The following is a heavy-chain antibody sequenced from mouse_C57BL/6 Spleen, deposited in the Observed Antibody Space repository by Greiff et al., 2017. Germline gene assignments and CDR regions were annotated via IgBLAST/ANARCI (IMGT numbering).Heavy chain of an antibody. V-gene: IGHV1-22*01. CDR1: GYTFTDYN. CDR3: ASGEGLLRGAWFAY. J-gene: IGHJ3*01. D-gene: IGHD1-1*01. CDR2: INPNNGGT. Sequence: EVKLMESGPELVKPGASVKMSCKASGYTFTDYNMHWVKQSHGKSLEWIGYINPNNGGTSYNQKFKGKATLTVNKSSSTAYMELRSLTSEDSAVYYCASGEGLLRGAWFAYWGQGTLVTVSA.